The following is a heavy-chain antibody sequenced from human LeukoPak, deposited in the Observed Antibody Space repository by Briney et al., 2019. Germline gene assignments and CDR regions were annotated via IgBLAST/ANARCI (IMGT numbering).Heavy chain of an antibody. CDR2: ISAYNGNT. Sequence: ASVKVSCKASGYTFTSYGISWVRQAPGQGLEWMGWISAYNGNTNYAQKLQGRVTMTTDTSTSTAYMELRSLRSDDTAVYYCARDVDYDSSGWRHYFDYWGQGTLVTVSS. CDR3: ARDVDYDSSGWRHYFDY. D-gene: IGHD3-22*01. J-gene: IGHJ4*02. V-gene: IGHV1-18*01. CDR1: GYTFTSYG.